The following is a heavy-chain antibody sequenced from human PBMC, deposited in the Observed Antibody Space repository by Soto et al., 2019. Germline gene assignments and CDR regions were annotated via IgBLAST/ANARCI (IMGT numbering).Heavy chain of an antibody. CDR2: IFYSGSY. Sequence: SETHSLTCAVACGYSISDAGWARVSKPPGKGLEWIGEIFYSGSYKYNPSLRTRVNISSDKTKNQFSLTLHSVTAADTAVYYCARRPGGLNHKIWSPHDFDSWGQGTLVTGSS. J-gene: IGHJ4*02. CDR1: CGYSISDAG. V-gene: IGHV4-4*02. CDR3: ARRPGGLNHKIWSPHDFDS. D-gene: IGHD3-3*01.